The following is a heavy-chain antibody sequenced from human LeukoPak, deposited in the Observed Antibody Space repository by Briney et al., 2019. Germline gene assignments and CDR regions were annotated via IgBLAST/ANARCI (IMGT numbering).Heavy chain of an antibody. Sequence: PGGSLRLSCAVSGLSFSNHAMRWVRQAPGGGLEWISALSRGGDITFYADSVGGCFTIARDTTKNTLYLKIHSLSADATAIYYCAQEDVPNDYWGQGTLVTVSS. V-gene: IGHV3-23*01. CDR3: AQEDVPNDY. CDR1: GLSFSNHA. D-gene: IGHD6-6*01. CDR2: LSRGGDIT. J-gene: IGHJ4*02.